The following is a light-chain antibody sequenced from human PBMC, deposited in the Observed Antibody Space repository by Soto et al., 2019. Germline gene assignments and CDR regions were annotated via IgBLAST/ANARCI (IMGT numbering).Light chain of an antibody. Sequence: QSAVTQPPSASGTPGQGVTISCYGSTSNIGSNYVYWYQQLPGTAPKLLIYRNNQRPSGVPDRFSGSKSGTSASLAISGLRSDDEADYFCATWDDSLNGFYVFGTGTKVT. CDR2: RNN. V-gene: IGLV1-47*01. J-gene: IGLJ1*01. CDR3: ATWDDSLNGFYV. CDR1: TSNIGSNY.